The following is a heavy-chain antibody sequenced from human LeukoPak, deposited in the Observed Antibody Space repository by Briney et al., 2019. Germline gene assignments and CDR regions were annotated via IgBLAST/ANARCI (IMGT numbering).Heavy chain of an antibody. CDR3: ARAGYIWNSLDV. CDR1: GFTFSSYA. D-gene: IGHD1-7*01. CDR2: ISGSGGST. V-gene: IGHV3-23*01. J-gene: IGHJ6*02. Sequence: PGGSLRLSCAAPGFTFSSYAMSWVRQAPGKGLEWVSAISGSGGSTYYADSVKGRFTISRDNAKNSLYLRMNSLRAEDTAVYYCARAGYIWNSLDVWGQGTTVTVSS.